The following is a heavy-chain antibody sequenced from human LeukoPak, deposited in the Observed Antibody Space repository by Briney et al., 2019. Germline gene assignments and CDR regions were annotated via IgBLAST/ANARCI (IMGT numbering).Heavy chain of an antibody. V-gene: IGHV3-48*01. Sequence: GGSLRLSCAASGFTLSSYSMNWVRQAPGKGLEWVSYISSSSSTIYYADSVKGRFTISRDNAKNSLYLQMNSLRAEDTAVYYCARDPYSGSFDYWGQGTLVTVSS. CDR2: ISSSSSTI. CDR3: ARDPYSGSFDY. J-gene: IGHJ4*02. CDR1: GFTLSSYS. D-gene: IGHD1-26*01.